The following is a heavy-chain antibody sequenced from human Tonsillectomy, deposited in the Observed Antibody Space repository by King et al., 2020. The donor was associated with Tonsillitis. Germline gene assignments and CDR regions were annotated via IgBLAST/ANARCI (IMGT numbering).Heavy chain of an antibody. V-gene: IGHV3-30*01. J-gene: IGHJ5*02. CDR2: ISNDGSNK. CDR1: GFTFNTYA. D-gene: IGHD1-26*01. CDR3: ARDDSGTYYGWFDP. Sequence: VQLVESGGGVVQPGRSQRLSCAASGFTFNTYAMHWVRQAPGKGLEWVAVISNDGSNKYYGDSVKGRFTISRDNSRNTLFLQMNSRRPEDTAVYYCARDDSGTYYGWFDPWGQGTLVTVSS.